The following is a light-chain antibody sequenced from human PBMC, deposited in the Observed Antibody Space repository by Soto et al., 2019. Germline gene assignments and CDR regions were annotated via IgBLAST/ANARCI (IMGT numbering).Light chain of an antibody. J-gene: IGKJ1*01. CDR1: QSISSW. Sequence: EIQMTQSPSTLSASVGDRVTITCRASQSISSWLAWYQQKPGKAPKLLIYDASSLESGVPSRFRGSGSGTAFTLTISSLQPDDFATYYCQQYDSYSQTFGQGTKVEIK. V-gene: IGKV1-5*01. CDR3: QQYDSYSQT. CDR2: DAS.